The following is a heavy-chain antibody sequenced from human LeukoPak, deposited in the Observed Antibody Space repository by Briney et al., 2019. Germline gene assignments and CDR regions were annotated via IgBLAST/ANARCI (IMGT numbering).Heavy chain of an antibody. CDR2: IMSKTHGGTT. CDR1: GFTFNNAW. J-gene: IGHJ4*02. Sequence: PGGSLRLSCAASGFTFNNAWMSWVRQAPGKGLEWVGRIMSKTHGGTTDYAAPVKGRFTVSRDDSKNTLFLQMNSLKTEDTAVYYCTTDRYSWGQGTLVTVSS. CDR3: TTDRYS. V-gene: IGHV3-15*01.